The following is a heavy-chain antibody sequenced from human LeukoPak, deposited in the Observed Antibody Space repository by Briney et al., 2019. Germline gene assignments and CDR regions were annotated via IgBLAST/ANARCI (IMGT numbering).Heavy chain of an antibody. D-gene: IGHD2-2*01. V-gene: IGHV3-30-3*01. J-gene: IGHJ6*03. Sequence: GRSLRLSCAASGFTFSSYAMHWVRQAPGKGLEWVAVISYDGSNKYYADSVKGRFTISRDNSKNTLYLQMNSLRAEDTAVYYCAKARYCSSTSCRDYYYYYMDVWGKGTTVTVSS. CDR2: ISYDGSNK. CDR3: AKARYCSSTSCRDYYYYYMDV. CDR1: GFTFSSYA.